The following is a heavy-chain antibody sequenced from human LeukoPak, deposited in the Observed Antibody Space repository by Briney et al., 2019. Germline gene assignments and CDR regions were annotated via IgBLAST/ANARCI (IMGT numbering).Heavy chain of an antibody. D-gene: IGHD4-17*01. CDR2: TKGDGSYT. V-gene: IGHV3-74*01. CDR3: ASQGDYAYGDYN. J-gene: IGHJ4*02. Sequence: GGSLRLSCAASGFTYSSYWMHWVRQAPGKGLVWVARTKGDGSYTFYADSVKGRFTISRDNAKNTLYLQMNSLRAEDTAVYYCASQGDYAYGDYNWGQGTLVTVSS. CDR1: GFTYSSYW.